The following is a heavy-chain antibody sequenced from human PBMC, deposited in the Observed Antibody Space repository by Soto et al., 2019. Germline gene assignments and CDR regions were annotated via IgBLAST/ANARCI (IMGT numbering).Heavy chain of an antibody. CDR3: AKYYYDSSGYYVFDX. D-gene: IGHD3-22*01. J-gene: IGHJ4*02. V-gene: IGHV3-23*01. CDR2: ISGSGGST. Sequence: PGGSLRLSCAASGFTFSSYAMSWVRQAPGKGLEWVSAISGSGGSTYYADSVKGRFTISRDNSKNTLYLQMNSLRAEDTAVYYCAKYYYDSSGYYVFDXWGQGTLVTVSS. CDR1: GFTFSSYA.